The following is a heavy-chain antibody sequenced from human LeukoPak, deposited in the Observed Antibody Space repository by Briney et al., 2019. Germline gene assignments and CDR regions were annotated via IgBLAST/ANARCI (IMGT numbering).Heavy chain of an antibody. D-gene: IGHD5-18*01. CDR1: GXSISSRGYY. Sequence: SETLSLTWSVSGXSISSRGYYWAWIRQPPGKGLEWIGSIYYTGNTYYNPSPTSRVTISVETSKNQFSLKLSSLTAADTAVYYCARLPRSREYSYGYADLDYWGQGTLVTVSS. CDR3: ARLPRSREYSYGYADLDY. CDR2: IYYTGNT. J-gene: IGHJ4*02. V-gene: IGHV4-39*01.